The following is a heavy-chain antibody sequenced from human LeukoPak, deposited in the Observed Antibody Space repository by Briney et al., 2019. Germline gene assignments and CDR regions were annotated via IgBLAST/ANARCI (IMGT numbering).Heavy chain of an antibody. CDR1: GFSFSSNA. CDR2: ISLGGSST. CDR3: ARLTPMTSAY. J-gene: IGHJ4*02. D-gene: IGHD4-23*01. V-gene: IGHV3-23*01. Sequence: GGSLRLSCAASGFSFSSNAMSWVRQAAGKGLEWVSGISLGGSSTYYADSVKGRLTISRDNSKNTMYLQMNSLRADDTAVYYCARLTPMTSAYWGQGTLVTVSS.